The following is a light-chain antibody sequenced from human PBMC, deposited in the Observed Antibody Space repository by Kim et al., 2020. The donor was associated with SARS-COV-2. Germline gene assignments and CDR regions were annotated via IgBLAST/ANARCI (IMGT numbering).Light chain of an antibody. CDR2: DAS. V-gene: IGKV3-15*01. J-gene: IGKJ4*01. CDR1: QSVSSN. CDR3: QQYENWPIT. Sequence: VSPEERATLSCRASQSVSSNLAWYQQKPGQAPRLLIYDASTRATGIPARFSGSGSGTEFTLTISSLQSEDFAVYFCQQYENWPITFGGGTKVDIK.